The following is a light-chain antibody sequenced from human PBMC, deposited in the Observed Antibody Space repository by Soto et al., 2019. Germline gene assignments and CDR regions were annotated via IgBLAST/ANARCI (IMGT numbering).Light chain of an antibody. V-gene: IGKV1-5*01. CDR3: QQYNSYSKM. J-gene: IGKJ1*01. CDR2: DVS. CDR1: QSISSW. Sequence: DIQMTQSPSTLSASVGDRVTTTCRASQSISSWLAWYQQKPGKAPNLLIYDVSSLESGVPSRFSGSGSGTEFTLTISSLHPDDFATYYCQQYNSYSKMFGQGTKV.